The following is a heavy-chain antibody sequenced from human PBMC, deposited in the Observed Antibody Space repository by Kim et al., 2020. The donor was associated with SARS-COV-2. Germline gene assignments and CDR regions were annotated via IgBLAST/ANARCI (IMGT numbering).Heavy chain of an antibody. CDR1: GGSISSYY. D-gene: IGHD3-22*01. V-gene: IGHV4-59*01. CDR2: IYYSGST. Sequence: SETLSLTCTVSGGSISSYYWSWIRQPPGKGLEWIGYIYYSGSTNYNPSLKSRVTISVDTSKNQFSLKLSSVTAADTAVYYCASGSGDSSGTHYYYYYGMDVWGQGTTVTVSS. CDR3: ASGSGDSSGTHYYYYYGMDV. J-gene: IGHJ6*02.